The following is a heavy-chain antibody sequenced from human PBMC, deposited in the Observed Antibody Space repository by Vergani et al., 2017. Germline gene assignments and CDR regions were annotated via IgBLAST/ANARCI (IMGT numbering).Heavy chain of an antibody. Sequence: QVQLQESGPGLVKPSETLSLTCTVSGGSISSYHWSWIRQPPGKGLEWIGYICYSGSTNYNPSLKSRVTISVDTSKNQFPLKLSSVTAADTAVYYCARDRVVAPFDSFASWSQGTMVTASS. V-gene: IGHV4-59*01. CDR3: ARDRVVAPFDSFAS. D-gene: IGHD2-15*01. CDR2: ICYSGST. J-gene: IGHJ3*02. CDR1: GGSISSYH.